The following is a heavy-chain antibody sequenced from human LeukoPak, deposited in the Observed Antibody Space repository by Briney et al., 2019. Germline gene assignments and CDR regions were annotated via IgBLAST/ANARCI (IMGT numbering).Heavy chain of an antibody. V-gene: IGHV3-7*01. CDR1: GFTLSNYW. CDR2: IKQDGSER. CDR3: VRDQYSGSSFDY. Sequence: GGSLRLSCAASGFTLSNYWMSWVRQAPGKGLEWVANIKQDGSERNCVDSVKGRFTISRDNAKNTLYLQMNSLRAEDTAVYYCVRDQYSGSSFDYWGQGTLVTVSS. D-gene: IGHD1-26*01. J-gene: IGHJ4*02.